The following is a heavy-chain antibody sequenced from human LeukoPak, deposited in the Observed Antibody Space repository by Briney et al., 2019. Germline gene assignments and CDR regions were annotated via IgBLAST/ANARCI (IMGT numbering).Heavy chain of an antibody. CDR3: ARETLPYYYYYMDV. Sequence: SETLSLTCTVSGYSISSGYYWGWIRQPPGKGLEWIGSIYYSGSTYYNPSLKSRVTISVDTSKNQFSLKLSSVTAADTAVYYCARETLPYYYYYMDVWGKGTTVTVSS. V-gene: IGHV4-38-2*02. J-gene: IGHJ6*03. CDR2: IYYSGST. CDR1: GYSISSGYY.